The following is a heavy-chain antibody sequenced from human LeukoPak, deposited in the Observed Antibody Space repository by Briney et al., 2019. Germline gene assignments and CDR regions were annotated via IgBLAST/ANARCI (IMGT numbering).Heavy chain of an antibody. CDR3: ARGLLDTSYDSSGYYYFDY. CDR2: INHSGSI. J-gene: IGHJ4*02. Sequence: SETLSLTCAVYGGSFSGYYWSWIRQPPGKGLEWIGEINHSGSINYNPSLKSRVTISVDTSKNQFSLKLSSVTAADTAVYYCARGLLDTSYDSSGYYYFDYWGQGTLVTVSS. V-gene: IGHV4-34*01. CDR1: GGSFSGYY. D-gene: IGHD3-22*01.